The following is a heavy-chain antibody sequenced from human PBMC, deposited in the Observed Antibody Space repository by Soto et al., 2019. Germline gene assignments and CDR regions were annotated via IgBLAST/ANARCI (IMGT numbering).Heavy chain of an antibody. CDR1: GFTFSSYA. J-gene: IGHJ6*02. V-gene: IGHV3-23*01. Sequence: GGSLRLSCAASGFTFSSYAMSWVRQAPGKGLEWVSAISGSGGSTYYADSVKGRFTISRDNSKNTLYLQMNSLGAEDTAVYYRAKGGFLSSQWPNYYGMAVWGQGTTVTVSS. D-gene: IGHD6-19*01. CDR3: AKGGFLSSQWPNYYGMAV. CDR2: ISGSGGST.